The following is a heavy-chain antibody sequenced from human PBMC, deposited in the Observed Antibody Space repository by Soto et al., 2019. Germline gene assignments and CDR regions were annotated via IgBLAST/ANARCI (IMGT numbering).Heavy chain of an antibody. CDR3: AAKLYSGGSCCSFDF. V-gene: IGHV1-58*01. J-gene: IGHJ3*01. CDR1: GFTFSNSA. CDR2: IVVGSGNT. D-gene: IGHD2-15*01. Sequence: QIQVVQSGPEVKQPGTSVKVSCKTSGFTFSNSAVQWVRQARGQRLEWMAWIVVGSGNTNYAQKFRERVTITRDMSTSTTHMEVSSLTSEDTAVYYCAAKLYSGGSCCSFDFWGQGTMVTVSS.